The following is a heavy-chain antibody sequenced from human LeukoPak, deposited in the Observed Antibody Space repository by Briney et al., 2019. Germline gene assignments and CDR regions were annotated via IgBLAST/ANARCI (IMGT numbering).Heavy chain of an antibody. CDR1: GFTFSSYS. J-gene: IGHJ4*02. Sequence: GGSLRLSCAASGFTFSSYSMNWVRQAPGKGLKWVSYISSSSDTIYYANSVTGQFTISRDNAKNSLYLQVNSLRAEDTAVYYCARGSSNFYFDYWGQGTLVTVSS. D-gene: IGHD2-2*01. CDR2: ISSSSDTI. V-gene: IGHV3-48*04. CDR3: ARGSSNFYFDY.